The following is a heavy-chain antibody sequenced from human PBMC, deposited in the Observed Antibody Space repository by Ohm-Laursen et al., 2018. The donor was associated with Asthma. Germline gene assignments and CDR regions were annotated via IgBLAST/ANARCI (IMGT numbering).Heavy chain of an antibody. D-gene: IGHD6-19*01. V-gene: IGHV1-69*13. CDR2: IIPIFGTA. Sequence: SVKVSCKTSGGTFSSYAISWVRQAPGQGLEWMGGIIPIFGTANYAQKFQGRVTITADESTSTAYMELSSLRSEDTAVYYCARESDIAVAGTVPYFDYWGQGTLVTVSS. J-gene: IGHJ4*02. CDR1: GGTFSSYA. CDR3: ARESDIAVAGTVPYFDY.